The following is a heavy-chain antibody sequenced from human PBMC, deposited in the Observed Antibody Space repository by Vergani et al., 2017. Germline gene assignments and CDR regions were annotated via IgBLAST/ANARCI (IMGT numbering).Heavy chain of an antibody. CDR3: ARADRYCSSTSCYTGSLDY. CDR2: TYYRSKWYN. Sequence: QVQLQQSGPGLVKPSQTLSLTCAISGDSVSSNSAAWNWIRQSPSRGLEWLGRTYYRSKWYNDYAVSVKSRITINPDTSKNQFSLQLNSVTPEDTAVYYCARADRYCSSTSCYTGSLDYWGQGTLVTVSS. D-gene: IGHD2-2*02. J-gene: IGHJ4*02. CDR1: GDSVSSNSAA. V-gene: IGHV6-1*01.